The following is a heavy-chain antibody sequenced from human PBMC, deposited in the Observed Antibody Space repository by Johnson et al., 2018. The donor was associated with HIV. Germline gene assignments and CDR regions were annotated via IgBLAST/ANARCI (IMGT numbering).Heavy chain of an antibody. V-gene: IGHV3-13*01. CDR3: VAATGANGLDI. D-gene: IGHD1-26*01. Sequence: VQLVESGGGLVQPGGSLRLSCAASGFSSRSYDMHWVRQRTGKGLEWVSGIGTAGDTYYPASVKGRLTIPRVNAKNSLYLQRDSLRAGVTAGVYRVAATGANGLDIWGQRTKVTV. CDR1: GFSSRSYD. J-gene: IGHJ3*02. CDR2: IGTAGDT.